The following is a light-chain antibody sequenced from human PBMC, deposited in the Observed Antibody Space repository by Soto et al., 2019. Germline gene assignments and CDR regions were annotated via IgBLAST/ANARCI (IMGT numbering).Light chain of an antibody. CDR3: QSYDSSLVV. V-gene: IGLV1-40*01. Sequence: QSVLTQPPSVSGAPGQRVTISCTGSSSNIGAGYDVHWYQQLPGTAPKLLIYGNSNRPSGVPDRFSGSKSGTSASLAITGLQAEDEADYYYQSYDSSLVVFGGGTQLTVL. CDR1: SSNIGAGYD. CDR2: GNS. J-gene: IGLJ2*01.